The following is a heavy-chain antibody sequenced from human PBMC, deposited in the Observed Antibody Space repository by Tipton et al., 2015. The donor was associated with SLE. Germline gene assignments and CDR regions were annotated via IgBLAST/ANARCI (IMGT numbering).Heavy chain of an antibody. D-gene: IGHD6-19*01. CDR2: IYYSGST. CDR3: ARSGYSSGWYRGRFDI. J-gene: IGHJ3*02. Sequence: TLSLTCAVYGGSFSGYYWSWIRQPPGKGLEWIGYIYYSGSTYYNPSLKSRVTISVDTSKNQFFLRLRSVTAADTAVYYCARSGYSSGWYRGRFDIWGQGTMVTVPS. CDR1: GGSFSGYY. V-gene: IGHV4-34*09.